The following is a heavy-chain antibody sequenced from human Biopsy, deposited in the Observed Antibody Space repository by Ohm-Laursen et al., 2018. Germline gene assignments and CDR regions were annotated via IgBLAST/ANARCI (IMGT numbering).Heavy chain of an antibody. Sequence: GSLRLSCAAPGFTFSDYYMNWFRRAPGKGLEWIAYIHKDSTTEYYADSVRGRFSISRDNAQKSLYLQMNSLRAEDTAVYYCARDRRDWQHFSDYWGQGTEVIVSS. CDR2: IHKDSTTE. V-gene: IGHV3-11*01. CDR1: GFTFSDYY. D-gene: IGHD3-3*02. J-gene: IGHJ4*02. CDR3: ARDRRDWQHFSDY.